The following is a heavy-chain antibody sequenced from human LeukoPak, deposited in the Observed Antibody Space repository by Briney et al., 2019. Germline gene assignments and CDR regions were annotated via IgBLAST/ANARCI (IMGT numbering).Heavy chain of an antibody. CDR2: IYYSGST. J-gene: IGHJ4*02. Sequence: PSETLSLTCSVSGDSISSTNYYWGWIRQPPGKGLEWIGSIYYSGSTYYNPSLESRVTISVDTSKNQFTLKLSSVTAADTAVYYCATSGWYLLPGVYWGQGTLVTVSS. V-gene: IGHV4-39*01. CDR1: GDSISSTNYY. CDR3: ATSGWYLLPGVY. D-gene: IGHD6-19*01.